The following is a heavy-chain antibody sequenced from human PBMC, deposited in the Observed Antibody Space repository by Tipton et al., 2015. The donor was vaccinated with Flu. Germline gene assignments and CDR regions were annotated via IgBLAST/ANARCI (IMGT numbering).Heavy chain of an antibody. CDR1: GGSIRNFY. CDR2: AYYSGST. CDR3: ARDFRGYSSFNY. J-gene: IGHJ4*02. D-gene: IGHD3-10*01. Sequence: GLVKPSETLSLTCSVSGGSIRNFYWSWIRQPPGKGLEWIGYAYYSGSTNYNPSLKSRVSISVDTSKNQFSLKLSSVTAADTAVYFCARDFRGYSSFNYWGQGTLVTVSS. V-gene: IGHV4-59*01.